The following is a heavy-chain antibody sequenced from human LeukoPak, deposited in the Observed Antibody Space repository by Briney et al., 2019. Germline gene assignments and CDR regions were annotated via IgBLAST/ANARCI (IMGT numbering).Heavy chain of an antibody. Sequence: PSETLSLTCAVYGGSFSDHYWSWIRQHPGKGLEWIGFIYYSGSTYYNPSLESRLTMSVDTSKNQFSLKLSSVTAADTAVYYCARGAYCSGISCSFDPWGQGTLVTVSS. D-gene: IGHD2-2*01. CDR3: ARGAYCSGISCSFDP. J-gene: IGHJ5*02. V-gene: IGHV4-31*11. CDR2: IYYSGST. CDR1: GGSFSDHY.